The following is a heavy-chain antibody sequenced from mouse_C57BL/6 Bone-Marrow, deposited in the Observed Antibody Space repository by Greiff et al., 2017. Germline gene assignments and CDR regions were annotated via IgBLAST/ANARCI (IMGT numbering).Heavy chain of an antibody. Sequence: VQLQQSGPELVKPGASVKISCKASGYSFTDYNMNWVKQSNGKSLEWIGVINPNNGTTSYNQKFKGKATLTVDQSSSTADRQLNILTSEDSAVYYCARGYAYDYAMDYWGQGTSVTVSS. CDR1: GYSFTDYN. CDR3: ARGYAYDYAMDY. J-gene: IGHJ4*01. V-gene: IGHV1-39*01. CDR2: INPNNGTT. D-gene: IGHD2-2*01.